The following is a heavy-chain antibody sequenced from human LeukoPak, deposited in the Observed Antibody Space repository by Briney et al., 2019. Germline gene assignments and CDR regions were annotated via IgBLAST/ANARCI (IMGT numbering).Heavy chain of an antibody. D-gene: IGHD3-16*01. J-gene: IGHJ3*02. V-gene: IGHV3-21*01. CDR2: ISSSSSYI. CDR3: ARVGGGKKNAFDI. Sequence: GGSLRLSCAASGFTFSSYSMNWVRQAPGKGLEWVSSISSSSSYIYYADSVKGRITISRDNAKNSLYLQMNSLRAEDTAVYYCARVGGGKKNAFDIWGQGTMVTVSS. CDR1: GFTFSSYS.